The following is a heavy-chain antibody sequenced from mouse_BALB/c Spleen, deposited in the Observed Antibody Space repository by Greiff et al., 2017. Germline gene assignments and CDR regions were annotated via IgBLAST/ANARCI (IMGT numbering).Heavy chain of an antibody. CDR2: INPGSGGT. J-gene: IGHJ2*01. CDR1: GYAFTNYL. Sequence: VQLQQSGAELVRPGTSVKVSCKASGYAFTNYLIEWVKQRPGQGLEWIGVINPGSGGTNYNEKFKGKATLTADKSSSTAYMQLSSLTSDDSAVYFCARSGDGYYLDYWGQGTTLTVSS. V-gene: IGHV1-54*01. D-gene: IGHD2-3*01. CDR3: ARSGDGYYLDY.